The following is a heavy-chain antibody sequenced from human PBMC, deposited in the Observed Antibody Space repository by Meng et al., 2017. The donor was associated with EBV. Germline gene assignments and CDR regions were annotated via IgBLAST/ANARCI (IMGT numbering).Heavy chain of an antibody. V-gene: IGHV1-46*01. CDR3: VRELVGGTFDY. J-gene: IGHJ4*02. CDR1: GFSFTSYS. CDR2: IIPAGGNT. D-gene: IGHD1/OR15-1a*01. Sequence: VQPVQSGAEVKKPGASVKVSCKASGFSFTSYSMHWVRQAPGQRLEWMGIIIPAGGNTNYAQKFRGRFTMTRDTSTSTVYMDLSILTSEDTAVYYCVRELVGGTFDYWGQGTLVTVSS.